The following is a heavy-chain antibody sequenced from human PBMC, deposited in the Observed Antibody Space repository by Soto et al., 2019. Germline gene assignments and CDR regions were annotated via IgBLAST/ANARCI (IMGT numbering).Heavy chain of an antibody. CDR3: ARGPSLAIHGTLYGMDV. J-gene: IGHJ6*02. CDR2: INHSGST. Sequence: SETLSLTCAVYGGSFSGYYWSWIRQPPGKGLEWIGEINHSGSTNYNPSLKSRVTISVDTSKNQFSLKLSSVTAADTAVYYCARGPSLAIHGTLYGMDVCGQGTTVTFSS. D-gene: IGHD1-1*01. V-gene: IGHV4-34*01. CDR1: GGSFSGYY.